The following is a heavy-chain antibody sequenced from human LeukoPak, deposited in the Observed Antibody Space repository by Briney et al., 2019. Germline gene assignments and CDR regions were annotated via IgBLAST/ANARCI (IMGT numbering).Heavy chain of an antibody. D-gene: IGHD3/OR15-3a*01. J-gene: IGHJ4*02. CDR1: GFGLRKYE. CDR3: AREPAGLFFDANGYLDL. V-gene: IGHV3-48*03. Sequence: GGSLRLSCSASGFGLRKYEMNWVRQAPGKGLEWISYMSSESTAIYYSDSVEGRFTMSRDNAKNSVHLQMTSLRADDTALYFCAREPAGLFFDANGYLDLWGQGVLVTVSS. CDR2: MSSESTAI.